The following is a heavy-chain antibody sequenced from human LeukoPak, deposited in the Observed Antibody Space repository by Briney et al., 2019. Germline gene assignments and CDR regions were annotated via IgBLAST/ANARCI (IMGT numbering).Heavy chain of an antibody. CDR1: GFTFSGFS. CDR3: ARIGMENFYDL. D-gene: IGHD2/OR15-2a*01. V-gene: IGHV3-64*02. J-gene: IGHJ5*02. Sequence: GSLRLSCAASGFTFSGFSMHWIRQAPGRGLEYVSAINGNGDKTFYTDSVRGRFTIFRDNSKNTLFLQMGSLRGEDKALYFCARIGMENFYDLWGKGSLVTVSS. CDR2: INGNGDKT.